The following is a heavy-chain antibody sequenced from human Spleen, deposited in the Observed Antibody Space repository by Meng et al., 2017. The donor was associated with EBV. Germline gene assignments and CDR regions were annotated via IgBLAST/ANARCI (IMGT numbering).Heavy chain of an antibody. CDR3: AKLVAAASTGDY. Sequence: VRLVEFGGGLIQPGGSLRLSCAASGFIFNNYGIHWVRQAPGKGLEWVAVISHDGSRKYYADSVKGRFTISRDNSKDTLYLQMNNLRSEDTAVYFCAKLVAAASTGDYWGQGTLVTVSS. V-gene: IGHV3-30*18. CDR1: GFIFNNYG. D-gene: IGHD6-25*01. CDR2: ISHDGSRK. J-gene: IGHJ4*02.